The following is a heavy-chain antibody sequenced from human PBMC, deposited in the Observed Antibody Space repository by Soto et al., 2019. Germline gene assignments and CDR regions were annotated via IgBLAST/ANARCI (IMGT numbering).Heavy chain of an antibody. Sequence: QVQLQESGPRLVKPSETLSLTCTVSGGSISSYYWSWIRQPPGKGLEWIGYLYYGGSANYNPSLKSRVTISVDTAKNQCSLKLSSVTAADTAVYYCASTVTTSTFDYWGQGTLVTVSS. CDR2: LYYGGSA. CDR1: GGSISSYY. D-gene: IGHD4-17*01. CDR3: ASTVTTSTFDY. V-gene: IGHV4-59*08. J-gene: IGHJ4*02.